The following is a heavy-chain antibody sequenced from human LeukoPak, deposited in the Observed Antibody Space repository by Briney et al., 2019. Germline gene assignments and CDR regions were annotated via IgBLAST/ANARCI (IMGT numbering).Heavy chain of an antibody. J-gene: IGHJ5*02. D-gene: IGHD6-19*01. CDR2: TYTSGDT. Sequence: SETLSLTCTVPGGSISSYYWSWIRQPAGKGLEWVGRTYTSGDTTYYPSLKSRVSISVNKSTNQFSLQLSSVTAADTAVDYCARGRKWQWLARGYNWFDLWGKGTLVTVSS. CDR1: GGSISSYY. V-gene: IGHV4-4*07. CDR3: ARGRKWQWLARGYNWFDL.